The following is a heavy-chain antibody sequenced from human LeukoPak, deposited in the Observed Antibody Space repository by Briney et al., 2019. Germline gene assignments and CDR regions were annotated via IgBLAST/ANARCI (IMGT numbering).Heavy chain of an antibody. D-gene: IGHD1-26*01. CDR1: GFTFSSYA. J-gene: IGHJ3*02. Sequence: GGSLRLSCAASGFTFSSYAMSWVRQAPGKGLEWVSSISSSSSYIYYADSVKGRFTISRDNAKNSLYLQMNSLRAEDTAVYYCARVVVGASHAFDIWGQGTMVTVSS. CDR2: ISSSSSYI. CDR3: ARVVVGASHAFDI. V-gene: IGHV3-21*01.